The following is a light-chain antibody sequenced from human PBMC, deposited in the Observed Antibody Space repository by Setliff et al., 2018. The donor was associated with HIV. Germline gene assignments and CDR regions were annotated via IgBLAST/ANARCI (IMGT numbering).Light chain of an antibody. CDR3: AAWDDMAAYV. CDR1: SSNIGSNY. CDR2: RSN. V-gene: IGLV1-47*01. J-gene: IGLJ1*01. Sequence: VLTQPPSASGTPGQRVTISCSGSSSNIGSNYVYWYRQLPGTAPKLLIYRSNQRPSGVPDRFSASKFGTSASLAISGLRSEDEADYYCAAWDDMAAYVFGTGTKVTVL.